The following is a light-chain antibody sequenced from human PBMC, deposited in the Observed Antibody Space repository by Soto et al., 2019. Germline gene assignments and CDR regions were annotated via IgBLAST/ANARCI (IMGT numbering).Light chain of an antibody. V-gene: IGKV1-8*01. CDR2: DAS. CDR1: QDIGTY. J-gene: IGKJ3*01. Sequence: AIRMTQSPSSFSASTGDRVSITCRATQDIGTYLAWYQQIPGKAPKLLIYDASTLQTGVPSRFSGSGSGTDFTLTISYLQSEDFGTYYCQQFYSTPRTFGPGTKVDIK. CDR3: QQFYSTPRT.